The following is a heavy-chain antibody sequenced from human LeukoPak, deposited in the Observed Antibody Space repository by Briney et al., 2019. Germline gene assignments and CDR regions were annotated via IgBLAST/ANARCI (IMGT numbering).Heavy chain of an antibody. Sequence: SETLSLTCTVSGDSISNYFWGWIRQPPGKGLEWIGDIYYSGTTSYNSSLRSRVTISADTSKNQFSLNLKSVTTADTAVYYRARMSCSGGSCYDEYWGQGTLVTVSP. CDR3: ARMSCSGGSCYDEY. J-gene: IGHJ4*02. CDR2: IYYSGTT. CDR1: GDSISNYF. D-gene: IGHD2-15*01. V-gene: IGHV4-59*01.